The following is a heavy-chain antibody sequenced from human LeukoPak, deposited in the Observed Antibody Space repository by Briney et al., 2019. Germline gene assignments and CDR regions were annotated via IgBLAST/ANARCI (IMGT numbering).Heavy chain of an antibody. CDR3: ARVPMVRGVIASYYFDY. V-gene: IGHV4-34*01. D-gene: IGHD3-10*01. J-gene: IGHJ4*02. CDR2: INHSGST. Sequence: PSETLSLTCAVYGGSFSGYYWSWIRQPPGRGLEWIGEINHSGSTNYNPSLKSRVTISADTSKNQFSLKLSSVTAADTAVYYCARVPMVRGVIASYYFDYWGQGTLVTVSS. CDR1: GGSFSGYY.